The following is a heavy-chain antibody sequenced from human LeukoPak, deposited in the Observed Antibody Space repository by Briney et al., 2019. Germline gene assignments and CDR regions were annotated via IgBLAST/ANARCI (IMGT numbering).Heavy chain of an antibody. CDR3: ARSIPPFLAWLLSPYYFDS. CDR2: ISAYNGNT. V-gene: IGHV1-18*01. Sequence: ASVKVSCKASGYTFTSYGISWVRQAPGQGLEWMGWISAYNGNTNYAQKLQGRVTMTTDTSTSTAYMELRSLTSDDTAVYYCARSIPPFLAWLLSPYYFDSWGQGTLVTVSS. CDR1: GYTFTSYG. J-gene: IGHJ4*02. D-gene: IGHD3-3*01.